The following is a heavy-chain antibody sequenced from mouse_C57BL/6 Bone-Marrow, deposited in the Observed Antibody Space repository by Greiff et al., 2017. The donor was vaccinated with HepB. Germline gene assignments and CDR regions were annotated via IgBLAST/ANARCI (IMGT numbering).Heavy chain of an antibody. Sequence: EVHLVESGGGLVKPGGSLKLSCAASGFTFSDYGMHWVRQAPEKGLEWVAYISSGGDYIYYADTVKGRFTISRDNARNTLYLQMSSLKSEDTAMYYCARDEGWLLPPFAYWGQGTLVTVSA. CDR2: ISSGGDYI. CDR1: GFTFSDYG. V-gene: IGHV5-17*03. CDR3: ARDEGWLLPPFAY. D-gene: IGHD2-3*01. J-gene: IGHJ3*01.